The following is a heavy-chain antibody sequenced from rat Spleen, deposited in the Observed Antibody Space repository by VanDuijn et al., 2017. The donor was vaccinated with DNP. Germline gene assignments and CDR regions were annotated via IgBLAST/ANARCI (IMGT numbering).Heavy chain of an antibody. CDR3: TSNPHIRTAAPFDY. V-gene: IGHV5-25*01. Sequence: EVQLVESGGGLVQPGGSMKLSCAASGFIFSNYYMAWVRQGPTKGLEWVASISTGGGNTYYRASVKGRFSLSRDNAKSTLYLQVNSLRSEDTATYFCTSNPHIRTAAPFDYWGQGVMVTVSS. CDR1: GFIFSNYY. CDR2: ISTGGGNT. D-gene: IGHD3-8*01. J-gene: IGHJ2*01.